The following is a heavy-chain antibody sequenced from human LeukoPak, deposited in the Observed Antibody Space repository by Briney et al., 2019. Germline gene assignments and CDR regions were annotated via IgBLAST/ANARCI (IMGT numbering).Heavy chain of an antibody. CDR1: GFTLSTYD. CDR2: ISSSSSYI. J-gene: IGHJ3*02. V-gene: IGHV3-21*01. CDR3: ARDKGDGYGFDI. D-gene: IGHD5-24*01. Sequence: GSLRLSCAASGFTLSTYDMHWVRQAPGKGLEWVSSISSSSSYIYYADSVKGRFTISRDNAKNSLYLQMNSLRAEDTAVYYCARDKGDGYGFDIWGQGTMVTVSS.